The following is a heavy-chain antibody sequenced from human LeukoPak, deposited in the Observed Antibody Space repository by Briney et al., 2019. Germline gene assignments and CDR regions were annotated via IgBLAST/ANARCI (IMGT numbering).Heavy chain of an antibody. CDR3: ASFATYGYSYRYYFDY. CDR1: GFTFSSYE. J-gene: IGHJ4*02. CDR2: ISSSGSTI. D-gene: IGHD5-18*01. Sequence: GGSLRLSCPASGFTFSSYEMNWVRQAPGKGLEWVSYISSSGSTIYYADSVKGRFTISRDNAKNSLYLQMNSLRAEDTAVYYCASFATYGYSYRYYFDYWGQGTLVTVSS. V-gene: IGHV3-48*03.